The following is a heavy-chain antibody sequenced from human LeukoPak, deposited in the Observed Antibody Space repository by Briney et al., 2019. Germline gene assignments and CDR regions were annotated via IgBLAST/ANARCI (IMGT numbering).Heavy chain of an antibody. CDR1: GGSISSGDYY. J-gene: IGHJ4*02. Sequence: SETLSLTCTVSGGSISSGDYYWSWIRQPPGKGLEWIGYIHYSGSTHYNPSLKSRVIISVDTSKNQFSLKLRSVTAADTAVYYCSRSRAGFTVIYFDYWGQGTLDSVSS. D-gene: IGHD3-22*01. V-gene: IGHV4-31*03. CDR3: SRSRAGFTVIYFDY. CDR2: IHYSGST.